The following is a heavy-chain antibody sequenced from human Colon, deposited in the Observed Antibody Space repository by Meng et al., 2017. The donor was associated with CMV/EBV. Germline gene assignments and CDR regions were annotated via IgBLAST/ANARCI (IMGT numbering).Heavy chain of an antibody. V-gene: IGHV1-58*01. CDR1: GFNFIESG. D-gene: IGHD1-14*01. J-gene: IGHJ4*02. CDR2: IGIVSGKT. CDR3: ARGLGTPT. Sequence: SVKVSCKASGFNFIESGVQWVRQGRGERLEWIGWIGIVSGKTNYAPDFQERVTITRDMSASTVYMELNSLKSEDTAVYYCARGLGTPTWGQGTLVTVSS.